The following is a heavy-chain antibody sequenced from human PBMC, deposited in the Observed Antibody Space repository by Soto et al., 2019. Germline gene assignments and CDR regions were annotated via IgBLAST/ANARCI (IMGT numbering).Heavy chain of an antibody. V-gene: IGHV4-30-4*01. CDR1: GGSISSGDYY. CDR2: IFSSGTT. J-gene: IGHJ6*02. D-gene: IGHD3-16*01. Sequence: SETLSLTCTVSGGSISSGDYYWNWIRQPPGKGLEWIGYIFSSGTTYYNPSLKSRLTMSLDASQNQFSLKLNSLTDADTAVYFCARVPSPFDYYYAMDVWGQGTTVTVSS. CDR3: ARVPSPFDYYYAMDV.